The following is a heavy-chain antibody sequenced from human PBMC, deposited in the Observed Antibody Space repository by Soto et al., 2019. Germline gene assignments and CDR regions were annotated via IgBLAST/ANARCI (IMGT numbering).Heavy chain of an antibody. CDR2: INPNSGGT. CDR1: GYTFTGYY. D-gene: IGHD3-22*01. CDR3: ARGSGSIEYYFDY. J-gene: IGHJ4*02. V-gene: IGHV1-2*04. Sequence: QVQLVQSGAEVKKPGASVKVSCKASGYTFTGYYMHWVRQAPGQGLEWMGWINPNSGGTNYAQKFQGWVTMTRDTSISTGYMELSSLRSDDTAVYYCARGSGSIEYYFDYWGQGTLVTVSS.